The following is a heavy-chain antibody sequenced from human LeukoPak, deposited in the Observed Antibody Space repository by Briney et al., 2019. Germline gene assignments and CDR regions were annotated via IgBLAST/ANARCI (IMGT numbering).Heavy chain of an antibody. J-gene: IGHJ4*02. Sequence: PSETLSLTCTVSGGSISSSSYYWGWIRQPPGKGLEWIGSIYYSGSTYYNPSLKSRVTISVDTSKNQFSLKLSSVTAADTAVYYCARAPYYDSSGYHSAYFEYWGQGTLVTVSP. CDR1: GGSISSSSYY. CDR3: ARAPYYDSSGYHSAYFEY. CDR2: IYYSGST. D-gene: IGHD3-22*01. V-gene: IGHV4-39*07.